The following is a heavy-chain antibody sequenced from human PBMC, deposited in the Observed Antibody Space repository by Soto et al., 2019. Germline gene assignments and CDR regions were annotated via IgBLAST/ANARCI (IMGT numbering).Heavy chain of an antibody. CDR1: GFTFSSYA. V-gene: IGHV3-23*01. J-gene: IGHJ3*02. Sequence: VGSLRLSCAASGFTFSSYAMSWVRQAPGKGLEWVSAISGSGGSTYYADSVKGRFTISRDNSKNTLYLQMNNLRAEDTAVYYCAKIGSAWPDAFDIWGQGTMVTVSS. CDR3: AKIGSAWPDAFDI. CDR2: ISGSGGST.